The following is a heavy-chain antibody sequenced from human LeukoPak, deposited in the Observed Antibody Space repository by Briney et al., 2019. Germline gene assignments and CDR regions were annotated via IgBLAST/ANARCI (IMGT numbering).Heavy chain of an antibody. D-gene: IGHD2-2*02. CDR3: AHRPPPYCSSTSCYKSPWWFDP. CDR1: GFSLSTSGVG. V-gene: IGHV2-5*01. Sequence: SGPTLVNPTQTLTLTCTFSGFSLSTSGVGVGWIRQPPGKALEWLALIYWNDDKRYSPSLKSRLTITKDTSKNQVVLTMTNMDPVDTATYYCAHRPPPYCSSTSCYKSPWWFDPWGQGTLVTVSS. CDR2: IYWNDDK. J-gene: IGHJ5*02.